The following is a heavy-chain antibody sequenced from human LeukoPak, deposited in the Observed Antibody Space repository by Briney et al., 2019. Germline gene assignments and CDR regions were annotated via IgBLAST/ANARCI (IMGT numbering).Heavy chain of an antibody. J-gene: IGHJ4*02. V-gene: IGHV3-30*18. D-gene: IGHD6-19*01. Sequence: GSLRLSCAASGFTFSSYWMSWVRQAPGKGLEWVAVISYDGSNKYYADSVKGRFTISRDNSKNTLYLQMNSLRAEDTAVYYCAKDTSGYSSGWYGGPTDYWGQGTLVTVSS. CDR3: AKDTSGYSSGWYGGPTDY. CDR2: ISYDGSNK. CDR1: GFTFSSYW.